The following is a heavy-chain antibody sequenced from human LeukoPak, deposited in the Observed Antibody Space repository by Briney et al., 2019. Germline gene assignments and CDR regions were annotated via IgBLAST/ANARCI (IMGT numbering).Heavy chain of an antibody. Sequence: SETLSLTCSVSGGSISSYYWSWIRQPAGKGLEWIGRIYTSGSTNYNPSLKSRVTMSVDKSKNPFSLKLSSVTAADTAVYYCTAQTTRNWYFDLWGRGTLVTVSS. J-gene: IGHJ2*01. CDR2: IYTSGST. CDR3: TAQTTRNWYFDL. D-gene: IGHD4-17*01. CDR1: GGSISSYY. V-gene: IGHV4-4*07.